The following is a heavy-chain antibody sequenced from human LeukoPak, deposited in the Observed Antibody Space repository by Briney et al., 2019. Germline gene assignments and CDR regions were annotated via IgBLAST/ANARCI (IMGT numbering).Heavy chain of an antibody. CDR3: ASGYSGYDFDY. CDR1: GGSISSYY. D-gene: IGHD5-12*01. Sequence: PSETLSPTCTVSGGSISSYYWSWIRQPAGRGLEWIGRIYTSGSTNYNPSLKSRVTMSVDTSKNQFSLKLSSVTAADTAVYYCASGYSGYDFDYWGQGTLVTVSS. CDR2: IYTSGST. V-gene: IGHV4-4*07. J-gene: IGHJ4*02.